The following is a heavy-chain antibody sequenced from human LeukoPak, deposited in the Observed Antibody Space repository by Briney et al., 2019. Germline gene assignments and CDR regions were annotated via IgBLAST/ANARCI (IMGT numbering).Heavy chain of an antibody. V-gene: IGHV1-18*04. CDR1: GYTFSIYG. CDR3: ARDSSGYSPFDY. J-gene: IGHJ4*02. D-gene: IGHD5-12*01. Sequence: ASVKVSCKASGYTFSIYGISWVRQAPGQGLEWMGWISAYNANIKSAQKLQGRVTMTTDTSTSTAYMELRSLRSDDTAVYYCARDSSGYSPFDYWGQGTLVTVSS. CDR2: ISAYNANI.